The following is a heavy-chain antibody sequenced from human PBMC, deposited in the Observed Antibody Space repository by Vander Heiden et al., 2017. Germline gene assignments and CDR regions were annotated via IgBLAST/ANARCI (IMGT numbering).Heavy chain of an antibody. J-gene: IGHJ4*02. D-gene: IGHD3-22*01. V-gene: IGHV3-21*01. Sequence: EVQLVESGGGLVKPGGSLRLSCAASGVTFSSYSMNWVRQAPGKGLEWVSSISSSSSYIYYADSVKGRFTISRDNAKNSLYLQMNSLRAEDTAVYYCARDLITMIVEGYYFDYWGQGTLVTVSS. CDR1: GVTFSSYS. CDR2: ISSSSSYI. CDR3: ARDLITMIVEGYYFDY.